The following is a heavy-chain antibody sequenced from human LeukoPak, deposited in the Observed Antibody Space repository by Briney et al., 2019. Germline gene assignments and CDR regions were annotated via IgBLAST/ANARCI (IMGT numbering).Heavy chain of an antibody. CDR2: IKTKTDGGTT. CDR3: TSIFRDY. Sequence: PGGSLRLSCAASGFTFSDAWMTWVRQAPEKGLEWLGCIKTKTDGGTTDYAAPVKGRFTISRDDSRDTLYLQMNSLKTEDSAVYYCTSIFRDYWGQGTLVTVSS. J-gene: IGHJ4*02. V-gene: IGHV3-15*01. CDR1: GFTFSDAW. D-gene: IGHD3-9*01.